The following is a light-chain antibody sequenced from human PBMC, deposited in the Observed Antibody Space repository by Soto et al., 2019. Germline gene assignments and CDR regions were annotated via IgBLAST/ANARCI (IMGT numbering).Light chain of an antibody. CDR3: QQSYNTPFS. CDR2: AAS. Sequence: DIRMTLSPSSLSASVGDRVSLTCRASQSISTYLNWYQQKPGKAPKLLIYAASSLQSGVPSRFSGSGSGTDFTLTIRSLQPEDFATYYCQQSYNTPFSFGHGTKVDIK. J-gene: IGKJ3*01. CDR1: QSISTY. V-gene: IGKV1-39*01.